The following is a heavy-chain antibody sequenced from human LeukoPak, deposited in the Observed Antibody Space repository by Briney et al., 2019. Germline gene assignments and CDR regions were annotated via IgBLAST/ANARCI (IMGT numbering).Heavy chain of an antibody. J-gene: IGHJ4*02. CDR3: ARERLMGSSTNIY. D-gene: IGHD2-2*01. CDR1: GFTFISYS. Sequence: GGSLRLSCAASGFTFISYSMNWVRQAPGKGLEWVSSISSSSSYIYYTDSVKGRFTISRDNAKNSLYLQMNSLRAEDTAVYYCARERLMGSSTNIYWGQGTLVTVSS. CDR2: ISSSSSYI. V-gene: IGHV3-21*01.